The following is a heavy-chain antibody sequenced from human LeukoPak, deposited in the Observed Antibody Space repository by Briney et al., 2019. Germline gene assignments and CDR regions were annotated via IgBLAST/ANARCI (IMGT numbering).Heavy chain of an antibody. CDR2: IRYDGSNK. V-gene: IGHV3-30*02. D-gene: IGHD6-13*01. J-gene: IGHJ1*01. CDR3: AKFRNIAATEYFQH. Sequence: PGGSLRLSCAASGFTFSSYGMHWVRQAPGKGLEWVAFIRYDGSNKYYADSVKGRFTISRDNSKNTLYLQMNSLRAEDTAVYYCAKFRNIAATEYFQHWGQGTLVTVSS. CDR1: GFTFSSYG.